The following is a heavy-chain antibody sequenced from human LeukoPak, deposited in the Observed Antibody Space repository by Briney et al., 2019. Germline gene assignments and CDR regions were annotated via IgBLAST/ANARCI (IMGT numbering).Heavy chain of an antibody. V-gene: IGHV3-21*01. D-gene: IGHD5-18*01. Sequence: GGSLRLSCAASGFTFSSYSMNWVRQAPGKGLEWVSSISSSSSYIYYADSVKGRFTISRDNAKNSLYLQMNSLRAEDTAVYYCARDVDTATAFDYWGQGTLVTVFS. CDR1: GFTFSSYS. J-gene: IGHJ4*02. CDR2: ISSSSSYI. CDR3: ARDVDTATAFDY.